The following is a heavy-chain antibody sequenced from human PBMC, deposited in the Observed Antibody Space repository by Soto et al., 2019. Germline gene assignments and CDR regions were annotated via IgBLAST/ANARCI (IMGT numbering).Heavy chain of an antibody. D-gene: IGHD6-13*01. CDR2: IHYSGTT. Sequence: QVQLQESGPGLVKSSETLSLTCTVSGGSMRNYFWTWIRQPPGKGLEWIGYIHYSGTTSFFPSYNPALRSRVTISEDTSKNQFSLKLLSVTTADTAVYFCAAGEASSRYLAPYYLDFWGQGTLVTVSS. CDR3: AAGEASSRYLAPYYLDF. J-gene: IGHJ4*02. V-gene: IGHV4-59*01. CDR1: GGSMRNYF.